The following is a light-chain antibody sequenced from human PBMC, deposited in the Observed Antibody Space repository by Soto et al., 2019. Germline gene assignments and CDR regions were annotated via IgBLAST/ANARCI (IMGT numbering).Light chain of an antibody. CDR2: KAS. J-gene: IGKJ2*01. V-gene: IGKV1-5*03. Sequence: DIQMTQSPSTLSASVGDTVTITCRASQSISNWLAWYQQEPGQAPKLLIHKASTLESGVPSRFSGSGSGTEFTLSISSLKPDDFETFYCQQYDRFPYTFGQGTKLEIK. CDR1: QSISNW. CDR3: QQYDRFPYT.